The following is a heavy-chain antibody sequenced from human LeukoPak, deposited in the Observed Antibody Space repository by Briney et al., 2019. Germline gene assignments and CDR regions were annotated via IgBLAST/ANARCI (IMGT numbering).Heavy chain of an antibody. V-gene: IGHV1-2*02. D-gene: IGHD3-22*01. J-gene: IGHJ4*02. CDR1: GYTFTGYY. CDR3: AIRGTTMMVVARPLRSFDY. Sequence: ASVKVSCKASGYTFTGYYMYWVRQAPGQGLEWMGWINPNSGDTNYAQRFQGRVTMTRDTSISTAYMELSRLRSDDTAVYYCAIRGTTMMVVARPLRSFDYWGQGTLVTVSS. CDR2: INPNSGDT.